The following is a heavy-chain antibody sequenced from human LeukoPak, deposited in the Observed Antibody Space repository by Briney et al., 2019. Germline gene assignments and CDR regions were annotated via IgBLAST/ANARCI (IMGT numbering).Heavy chain of an antibody. CDR1: GFTFSSYA. D-gene: IGHD1-26*01. CDR3: ATPFIVGAPLVQPTDY. J-gene: IGHJ4*02. CDR2: ISGSGGST. V-gene: IGHV3-23*01. Sequence: GGSLRLSCAASGFTFSSYAMSWVRQAPGKGLEGVSAISGSGGSTYYADSVKGRFTISRDNSKNTLYLQINSLRAEDTAVYYCATPFIVGAPLVQPTDYWGQGTLVTVSS.